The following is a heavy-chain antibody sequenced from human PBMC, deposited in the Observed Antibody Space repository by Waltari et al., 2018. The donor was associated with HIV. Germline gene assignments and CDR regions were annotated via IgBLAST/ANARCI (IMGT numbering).Heavy chain of an antibody. Sequence: EVQLVESGGGLAKPGGSRRLSCAAFGFSFRRYAMNWVRQAPGKGLEWIAYISRSSDYIYYADSIKGRFTISRDNAKNSVFLHMDNLRDVDTAVYYCTATVTTRGTFDYWGQGTAVPVS. CDR2: ISRSSDYI. D-gene: IGHD4-17*01. CDR1: GFSFRRYA. CDR3: TATVTTRGTFDY. J-gene: IGHJ4*02. V-gene: IGHV3-21*06.